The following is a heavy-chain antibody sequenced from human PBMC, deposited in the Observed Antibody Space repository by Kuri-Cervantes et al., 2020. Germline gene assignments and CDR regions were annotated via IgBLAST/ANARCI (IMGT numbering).Heavy chain of an antibody. V-gene: IGHV3-30*03. CDR3: AREASWYYAFDI. Sequence: GESLKISCAASGFTFSSYGMHWVRQAPGKGLEWVAVISYDGSNKYYADSVKGRFTISRDNSKNTLYLQMNSLRAEDTAVYYCAREASWYYAFDIWGQGTMVTVSS. J-gene: IGHJ3*02. CDR1: GFTFSSYG. D-gene: IGHD6-13*01. CDR2: ISYDGSNK.